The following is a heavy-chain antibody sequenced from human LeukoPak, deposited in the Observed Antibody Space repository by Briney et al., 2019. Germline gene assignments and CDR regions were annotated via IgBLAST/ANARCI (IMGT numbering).Heavy chain of an antibody. CDR1: GFTFSDYY. J-gene: IGHJ6*02. CDR2: ISSSGSTI. D-gene: IGHD3-10*01. V-gene: IGHV3-11*01. CDR3: ARGSYYGSGSYYGYGMDV. Sequence: GGSLRLSCAASGFTFSDYYMSWIRQAPGKGLEWVSYISSSGSTIYYADSVKGRFTISRDNAKNSLYLQMNSLRAEDTAVYYCARGSYYGSGSYYGYGMDVWGQGTTVTVSS.